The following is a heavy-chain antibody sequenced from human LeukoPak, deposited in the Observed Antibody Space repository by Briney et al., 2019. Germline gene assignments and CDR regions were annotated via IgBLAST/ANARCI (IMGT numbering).Heavy chain of an antibody. D-gene: IGHD3-10*01. CDR3: ARVRGYYGLGSSDY. CDR2: ISGYNGNT. CDR1: GGTFSSYA. V-gene: IGHV1-18*01. J-gene: IGHJ4*02. Sequence: PKASVKVSCKASGGTFSSYAISWVRQAPGQGLEWLGWISGYNGNTNYAQKLQGRVTMTTDKSTSTAYMELRSLRSDDTAVYYCARVRGYYGLGSSDYWGQGTLVTVSS.